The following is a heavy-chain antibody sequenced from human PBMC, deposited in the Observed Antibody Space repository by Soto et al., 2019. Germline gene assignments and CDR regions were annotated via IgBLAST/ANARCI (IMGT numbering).Heavy chain of an antibody. D-gene: IGHD3-22*01. CDR3: ARGDYYDRSGPFSDAFDI. J-gene: IGHJ3*02. CDR1: GGSISSGGYY. CDR2: IYHSGTT. V-gene: IGHV4-31*03. Sequence: SETLSLTCTVSGGSISSGGYYWSWIRQHPGKGLEWIGYIYHSGTTYYNPSLKSRVTISVDTSKNQFSLKLSSVTAADTAVYYCARGDYYDRSGPFSDAFDIWGRGTMVTVSS.